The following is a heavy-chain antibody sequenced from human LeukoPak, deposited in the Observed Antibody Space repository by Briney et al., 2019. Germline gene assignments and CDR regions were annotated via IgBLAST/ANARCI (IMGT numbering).Heavy chain of an antibody. D-gene: IGHD2-15*01. CDR3: ARASCGSCPFDS. J-gene: IGHJ5*01. CDR2: IYSTGAT. CDR1: GFIASAKY. V-gene: IGHV3-53*01. Sequence: PGGSLRLSCAASGFIASAKYMSWVRQAPGKGLEWVSIIYSTGATYYADSVKGRFSVSRDNSKNTVYLQMNSLRVEDTAVYYCARASCGSCPFDSWGQGTLVTVSS.